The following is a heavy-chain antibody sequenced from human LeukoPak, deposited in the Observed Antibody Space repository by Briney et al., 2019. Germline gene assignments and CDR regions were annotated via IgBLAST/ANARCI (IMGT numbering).Heavy chain of an antibody. D-gene: IGHD6-19*01. J-gene: IGHJ6*02. CDR1: GGSISSYY. CDR3: ARGGAVASCYYGMDV. CDR2: NYYSGST. Sequence: SETLSLTCTVSGGSISSYYWSWIRQPPGKGLEWIGYNYYSGSTNYNPSLKSRVTISVDTSKNQFSLKLSSVTAADTAVYYCARGGAVASCYYGMDVWGQGTTVTVSS. V-gene: IGHV4-59*08.